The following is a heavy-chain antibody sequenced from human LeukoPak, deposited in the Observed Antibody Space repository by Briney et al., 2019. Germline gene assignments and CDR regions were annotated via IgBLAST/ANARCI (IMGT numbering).Heavy chain of an antibody. J-gene: IGHJ4*02. Sequence: ASVKVSCTASGYTFTGYYMHWVRQAPGQGLEWMGWINPNSGGTKYAQKFQGRVTMTRDTSIRTAYMELTRLRSDDTAVYYCATRGYTSGWYEDYWGQGTLVTVSS. CDR3: ATRGYTSGWYEDY. CDR1: GYTFTGYY. V-gene: IGHV1-2*02. CDR2: INPNSGGT. D-gene: IGHD6-19*01.